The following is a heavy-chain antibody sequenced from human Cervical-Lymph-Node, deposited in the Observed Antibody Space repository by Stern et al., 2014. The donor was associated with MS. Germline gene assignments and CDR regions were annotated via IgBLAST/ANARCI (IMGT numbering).Heavy chain of an antibody. Sequence: QLVESGGGVVQPGRSLRLSCAASGFTFSSSGMHWVRQAPGKGLEWHAIIWYDGSNRYYADSVKGRFTISRDNSKNTLYLQMNSLRADDTAVYYCAREGGNTAEYFQHWGQGTLVTVSS. J-gene: IGHJ1*01. CDR2: IWYDGSNR. D-gene: IGHD4-23*01. CDR3: AREGGNTAEYFQH. CDR1: GFTFSSSG. V-gene: IGHV3-33*01.